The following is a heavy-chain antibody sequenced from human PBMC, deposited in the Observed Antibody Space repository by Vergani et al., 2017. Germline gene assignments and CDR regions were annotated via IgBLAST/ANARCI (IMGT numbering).Heavy chain of an antibody. V-gene: IGHV4-30-2*01. CDR1: GDSISSGGHS. J-gene: IGHJ6*03. CDR2: IYHSGST. CDR3: ARERRHYLNYFYYYYMDV. D-gene: IGHD3-10*01. Sequence: QLHLQESGSRLVKPSETLSLTCTVSGDSISSGGHSWSWIRQPPGKGLEWVGYIYHSGSTYYNPSLKSRLTISVAESRNQFSLQLTSVTAADTAVYFCARERRHYLNYFYYYYMDVWGKGTTVTVSS.